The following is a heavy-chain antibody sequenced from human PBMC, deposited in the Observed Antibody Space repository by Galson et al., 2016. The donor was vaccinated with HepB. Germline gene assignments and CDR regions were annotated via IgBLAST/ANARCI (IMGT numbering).Heavy chain of an antibody. J-gene: IGHJ4*02. V-gene: IGHV4-59*01. CDR2: IYYSGST. D-gene: IGHD6-13*01. CDR1: GCSISNYY. CDR3: ARDRGSAAGFDY. Sequence: TLSLTCTVSGCSISNYYWSWIRQPPGKGLEWIAYIYYSGSTNQNPSLKSRVTISVDTSKNQFPLQLRSVTAADTAVYYCARDRGSAAGFDYWGQGTLVTVSS.